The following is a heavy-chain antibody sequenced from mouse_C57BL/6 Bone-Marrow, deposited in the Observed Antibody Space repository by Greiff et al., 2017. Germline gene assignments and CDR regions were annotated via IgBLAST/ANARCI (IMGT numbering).Heavy chain of an antibody. V-gene: IGHV14-4*01. CDR3: TTVVHY. Sequence: EVQLQQSGAELVRPGASVKLSCTASGFNIKDAYMHWVKQRPEQGLEWIGWIDPENGDTEYASKFQGKATLTAETASNTAYLPLGSLTSEDTAVYYCTTVVHYWGQGTTLTVAS. D-gene: IGHD1-1*01. J-gene: IGHJ2*01. CDR2: IDPENGDT. CDR1: GFNIKDAY.